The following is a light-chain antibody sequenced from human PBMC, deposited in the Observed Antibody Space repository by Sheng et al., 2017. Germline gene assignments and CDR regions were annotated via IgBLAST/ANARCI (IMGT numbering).Light chain of an antibody. V-gene: IGKV3-20*01. CDR3: HQFGGSPQT. J-gene: IGKJ1*01. CDR2: GVS. Sequence: EIVLTQTPGTLSLSPGERATLSCRASQSVSGSYLAWYQQKPGQAPRLLIYGVSRRATGTPDRFSGSGSGTDFSLTISRLEPEDLAVYYCHQFGGSPQTFGQGTKVEIK. CDR1: QSVSGSY.